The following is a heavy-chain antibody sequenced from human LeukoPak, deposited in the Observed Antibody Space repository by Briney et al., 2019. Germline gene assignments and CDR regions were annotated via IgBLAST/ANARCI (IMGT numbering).Heavy chain of an antibody. D-gene: IGHD3-22*01. J-gene: IGHJ4*02. CDR1: GGSFSGYY. CDR3: ARAAVTQDSYYYDSSGYYTTFDY. Sequence: PSETLSLTCAVYGGSFSGYYWSWIRQPPGKGLEWIGEINHSGSTNYNPSLKSRVTISVDTSKNQFSLKLSSVTAADTAVYYCARAAVTQDSYYYDSSGYYTTFDYWGQGTLVTVSS. V-gene: IGHV4-34*01. CDR2: INHSGST.